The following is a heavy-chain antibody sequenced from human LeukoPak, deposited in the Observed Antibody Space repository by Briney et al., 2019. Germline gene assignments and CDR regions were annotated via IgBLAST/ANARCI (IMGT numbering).Heavy chain of an antibody. CDR3: ARVLGGAGRTTAPDY. Sequence: GGSLRLSCAASGFTFSSYCMHWVRQVPGKGLEWVEVISFDGSKTSYADSVKGRFTISRDNAKTTLYLQMNSLRAEDTAVYYCARVLGGAGRTTAPDYWGQGTLVTVSS. D-gene: IGHD3-10*01. V-gene: IGHV3-30*04. J-gene: IGHJ4*02. CDR1: GFTFSSYC. CDR2: ISFDGSKT.